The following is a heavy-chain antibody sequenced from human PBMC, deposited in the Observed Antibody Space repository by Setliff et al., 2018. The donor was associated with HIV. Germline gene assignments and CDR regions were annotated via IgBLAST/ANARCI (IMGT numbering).Heavy chain of an antibody. J-gene: IGHJ4*02. D-gene: IGHD6-19*01. CDR1: GFTFSSYW. V-gene: IGHV3-74*01. CDR2: INSDGSDT. CDR3: ARDSEPGTRVAGTTGLDY. Sequence: GGSLRLSCAASGFTFSSYWMHWVRQAPGKGLVWVSRINSDGSDTRYADSVKGRFTISRDNSKSAVYLQMNSLRPEDTALYYCARDSEPGTRVAGTTGLDYWGQGSLVTVSS.